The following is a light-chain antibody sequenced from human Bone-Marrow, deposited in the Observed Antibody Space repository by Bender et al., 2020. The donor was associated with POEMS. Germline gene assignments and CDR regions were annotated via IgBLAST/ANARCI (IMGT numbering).Light chain of an antibody. CDR3: SSYTSSSTVI. J-gene: IGLJ2*01. CDR1: SSDFGTFQL. Sequence: QSALTQPASVSGSPGQSITISCTANSSDFGTFQLVSWYQQRPGTAPNLVIYEVTKRPYGISTRFSGSKSGYTASLTISGLQADDEADYYCSSYTSSSTVIFGGGTKLTVL. CDR2: EVT. V-gene: IGLV2-23*02.